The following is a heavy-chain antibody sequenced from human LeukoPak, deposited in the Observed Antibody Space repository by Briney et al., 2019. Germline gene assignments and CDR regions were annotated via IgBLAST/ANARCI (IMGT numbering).Heavy chain of an antibody. J-gene: IGHJ2*01. CDR3: ARGPPGWKYQLLPRSYWYFDL. Sequence: PSETLSLTCTVSGGSISSYYWSWIRQPPGKGLEWIGYIYTSGSTNYNPSLKSRVTISVDTSKNQFSLKLSSVTAADTAVYYCARGPPGWKYQLLPRSYWYFDLWGRGTLVTVSS. CDR2: IYTSGST. V-gene: IGHV4-4*09. D-gene: IGHD2-2*01. CDR1: GGSISSYY.